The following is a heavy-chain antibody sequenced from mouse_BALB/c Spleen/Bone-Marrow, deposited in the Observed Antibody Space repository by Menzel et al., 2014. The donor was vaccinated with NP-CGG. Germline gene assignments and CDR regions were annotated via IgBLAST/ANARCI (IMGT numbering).Heavy chain of an antibody. CDR3: ARHAYYDQTEVSFVY. CDR1: GFSFXNYG. CDR2: ISGDGRYT. J-gene: IGHJ3*01. D-gene: IGHD2-4*01. Sequence: EVKLMESGGGLVKSGGSLKLSCAASGFSFXNYGMSWVRQTPEKRLEWVATISGDGRYTFYSDSVRGRFTISRDNAKYNLYLQLSSLRSADTALYYCARHAYYDQTEVSFVYWGQGTLVTVSA. V-gene: IGHV5-9-2*01.